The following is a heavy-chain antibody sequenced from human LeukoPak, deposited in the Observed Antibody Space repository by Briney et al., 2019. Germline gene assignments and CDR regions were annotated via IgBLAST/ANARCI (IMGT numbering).Heavy chain of an antibody. CDR3: ARAPGYSGSYSRFDY. D-gene: IGHD1-26*01. V-gene: IGHV4-34*01. CDR1: GGSFSGYY. Sequence: SETLSLTCAVYGGSFSGYYWSWIRKPPGKGLDWIGEINHSGSTNYNPSLKSRVTISVDTSKHQFSLKLSSVTAADTAVYYCARAPGYSGSYSRFDYWGQGTPVTVSS. J-gene: IGHJ4*02. CDR2: INHSGST.